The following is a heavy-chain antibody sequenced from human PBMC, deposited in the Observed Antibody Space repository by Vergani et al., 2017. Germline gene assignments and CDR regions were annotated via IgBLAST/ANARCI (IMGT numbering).Heavy chain of an antibody. CDR1: GGSFSGYY. D-gene: IGHD2-15*01. V-gene: IGHV4-34*01. Sequence: QVQLQQWGAGLLKPSETLSLTCAVYGGSFSGYYWSWIRQPPGKGLEWIGEINHSGSTNYNPSLKSRVTISVDTSKNQFSLKLSSVTAADTAVYYCARDSWGYCSGGSCYLGYWGQGTLVTVSS. CDR2: INHSGST. CDR3: ARDSWGYCSGGSCYLGY. J-gene: IGHJ4*02.